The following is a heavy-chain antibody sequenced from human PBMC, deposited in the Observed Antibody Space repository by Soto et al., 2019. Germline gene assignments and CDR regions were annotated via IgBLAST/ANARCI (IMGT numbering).Heavy chain of an antibody. J-gene: IGHJ4*02. V-gene: IGHV3-15*01. CDR1: GITVSNVW. D-gene: IGHD3-16*01. CDR3: ATPRPGSHGYSF. Sequence: PGGSLRLSCAASGITVSNVWMTWIRQAPGKGLEWVGHIKSRADGTTKEYGTPVKEGFIIVGDDSKNTADLQMHALRTEDTVFYYCATPRPGSHGYSFWGQGALVTVSS. CDR2: IKSRADGTTK.